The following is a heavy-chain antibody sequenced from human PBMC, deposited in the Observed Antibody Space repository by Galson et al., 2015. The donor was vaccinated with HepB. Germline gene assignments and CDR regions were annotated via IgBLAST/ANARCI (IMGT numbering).Heavy chain of an antibody. CDR3: ASNTLGYCSGGSCYSGYYYYGMDV. CDR1: GGTFSSYA. J-gene: IGHJ6*02. Sequence: SVKVSCKASGGTFSSYAISWVRQAPGQGLEWMGGIIPIFGTANYAQKFQGRVTITADESTSTAYMELSSLRSEDTAVYYCASNTLGYCSGGSCYSGYYYYGMDVWGQGTTVTVSS. V-gene: IGHV1-69*13. D-gene: IGHD2-15*01. CDR2: IIPIFGTA.